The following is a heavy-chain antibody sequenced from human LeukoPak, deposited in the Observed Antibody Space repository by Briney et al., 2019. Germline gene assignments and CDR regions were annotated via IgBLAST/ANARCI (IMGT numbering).Heavy chain of an antibody. Sequence: SETLSLTCTVSGGSISYYYWSWIRQPPGKGLEYIGYIYYSGTTYYNPSLKSRITMSVDMSANQFSLRLTSVSAADTAVYYCTRAYWIGFHFDSWGQGILVSVSS. D-gene: IGHD3-3*01. CDR2: IYYSGTT. CDR3: TRAYWIGFHFDS. CDR1: GGSISYYY. V-gene: IGHV4-30-4*08. J-gene: IGHJ4*02.